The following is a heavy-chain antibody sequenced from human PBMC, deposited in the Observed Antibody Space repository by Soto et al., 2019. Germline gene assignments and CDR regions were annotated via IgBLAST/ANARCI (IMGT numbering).Heavy chain of an antibody. D-gene: IGHD1-26*01. J-gene: IGHJ6*04. CDR1: GFTFSSYG. CDR2: ISYDGSNK. Sequence: QVQLVESGGGVVQPGRSLRLSCAASGFTFSSYGMHWVRQAPGKGLEWVAVISYDGSNKYYADSVKGRFTIYRDNSKNTLYLQMNSLRAEDTAVYYCAKEPPSRPSIVVYYYGLDVWGKGTTVTVSS. V-gene: IGHV3-30*18. CDR3: AKEPPSRPSIVVYYYGLDV.